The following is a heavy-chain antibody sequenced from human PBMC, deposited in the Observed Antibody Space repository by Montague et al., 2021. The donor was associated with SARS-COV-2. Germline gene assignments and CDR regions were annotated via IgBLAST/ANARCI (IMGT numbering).Heavy chain of an antibody. J-gene: IGHJ4*02. D-gene: IGHD5-12*01. Sequence: SLRLSCAASGFTFSSYRMNWVRQAPGKGLEWVSSISSSSSYIYYADSVKGRFTISRDNAKNSLYLQMNSLRAEDTAVYYCARVAGYSGYEEFGYWGQGTLVTVSS. CDR1: GFTFSSYR. CDR3: ARVAGYSGYEEFGY. V-gene: IGHV3-21*01. CDR2: ISSSSSYI.